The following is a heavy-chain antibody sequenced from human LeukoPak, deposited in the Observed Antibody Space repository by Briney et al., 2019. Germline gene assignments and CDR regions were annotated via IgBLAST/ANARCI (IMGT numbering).Heavy chain of an antibody. Sequence: ASVKVSCKASGGTSSSYAISWVRQAPGQGLEWMGGIIPIFGTANYAQKFQGRVTITTDESTSTAYMELSSLRSEDTAVYYCARGAAAGNYFDYWGQGTLVTVSS. CDR2: IIPIFGTA. J-gene: IGHJ4*02. V-gene: IGHV1-69*05. CDR3: ARGAAAGNYFDY. CDR1: GGTSSSYA. D-gene: IGHD6-13*01.